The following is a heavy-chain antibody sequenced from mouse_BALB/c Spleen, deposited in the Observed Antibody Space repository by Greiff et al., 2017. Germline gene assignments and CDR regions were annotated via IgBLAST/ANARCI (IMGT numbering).Heavy chain of an antibody. V-gene: IGHV3-2*02. CDR2: ISYSGST. J-gene: IGHJ3*01. D-gene: IGHD2-3*01. CDR3: ARERWDGFAY. CDR1: GYLITSDYA. Sequence: DVQLQESGPGLVKPSQSLSLTCTVTGYLITSDYAWNWIRQFPGNKLEWMGYISYSGSTSYNPSLKSRISITRDTSKNQFFLQLNSVTTEDTATYYCARERWDGFAYWGQGTLVTVSA.